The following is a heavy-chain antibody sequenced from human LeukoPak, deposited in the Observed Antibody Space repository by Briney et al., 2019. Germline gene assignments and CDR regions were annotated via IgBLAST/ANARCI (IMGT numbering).Heavy chain of an antibody. V-gene: IGHV3-7*03. CDR1: GFTFSTNT. D-gene: IGHD6-19*01. Sequence: GGSLRLSCVASGFTFSTNTMNWIRQAPGKGLEWVAYIKKTGSETYYVDSVKGRFTITRDNTRNSLFLQMYSLRAEDTAVYYCARDGRSSGWYPWFDPWGQGTLVTVSS. J-gene: IGHJ5*02. CDR3: ARDGRSSGWYPWFDP. CDR2: IKKTGSET.